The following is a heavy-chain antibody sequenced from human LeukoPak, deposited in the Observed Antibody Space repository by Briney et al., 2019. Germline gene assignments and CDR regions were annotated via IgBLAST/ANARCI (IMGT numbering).Heavy chain of an antibody. D-gene: IGHD3-10*01. Sequence: LETLSLTCTVSGGSISSSSYYWGWIRQPPGKGLEWIGSIYYSGSTYYNPSLKSRVTISVDTSKNQFSLKLSSVTAADTAVYYCARHGYYYGSGSYREFDYWGQGTRVIVSS. CDR3: ARHGYYYGSGSYREFDY. J-gene: IGHJ4*02. CDR2: IYYSGST. CDR1: GGSISSSSYY. V-gene: IGHV4-39*01.